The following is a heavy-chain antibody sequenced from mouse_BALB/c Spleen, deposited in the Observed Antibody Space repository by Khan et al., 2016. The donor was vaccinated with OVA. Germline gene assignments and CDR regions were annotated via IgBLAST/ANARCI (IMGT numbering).Heavy chain of an antibody. CDR3: ARYYGNYGWYFDV. CDR1: GFSLTSYG. D-gene: IGHD2-1*01. V-gene: IGHV2-9*02. Sequence: VQLQESGPAMVAPSQSLSITCTVSGFSLTSYGVHWVRQPPGKGLEWLGVIWAGGSTNYNSALMSRLSISKDNSKSQVFLKMNSLQTDDKAMYYCARYYGNYGWYFDVWGAGTTVTVSS. CDR2: IWAGGST. J-gene: IGHJ1*01.